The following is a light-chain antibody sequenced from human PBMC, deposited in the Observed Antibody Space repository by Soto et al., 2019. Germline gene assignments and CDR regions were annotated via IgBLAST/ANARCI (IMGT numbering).Light chain of an antibody. CDR3: QNYNSAPIT. CDR2: GAS. CDR1: HSVSRY. V-gene: IGKV3-11*01. Sequence: EIVLTQSPATLSLSPGEIATLSCRASHSVSRYLAWYQQKPGQAHRLLIYGASSRATGIPDRFSGSGSGTDFTLTISSLQPEDVGTYYCQNYNSAPITFGQGTRLEIK. J-gene: IGKJ5*01.